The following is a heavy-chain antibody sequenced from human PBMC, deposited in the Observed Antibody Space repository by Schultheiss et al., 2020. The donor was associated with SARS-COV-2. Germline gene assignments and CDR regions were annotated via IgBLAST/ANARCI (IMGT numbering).Heavy chain of an antibody. V-gene: IGHV3-11*06. CDR1: GFTFSDYY. D-gene: IGHD3-10*01. CDR2: ILSSGSYT. CDR3: ASTRTQRLWFGELLPGGWFDP. Sequence: GGSLRLSCAASGFTFSDYYMSWIRQAPGKGLEWVSHILSSGSYTNYADSVKGRFTISRDNAKSSLFLQMNSLRAEDTAVYYCASTRTQRLWFGELLPGGWFDPWGQGTLVTVSS. J-gene: IGHJ5*02.